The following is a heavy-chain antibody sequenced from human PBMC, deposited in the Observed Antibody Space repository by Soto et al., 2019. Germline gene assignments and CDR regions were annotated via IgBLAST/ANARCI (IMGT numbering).Heavy chain of an antibody. Sequence: TGGSLRLSCAASGFTISSYAMSWVLQAPGKGLEWVSAISGSGGSTYYADSVKGRFTISRDNSKNTLYLQMNSLRAEDTAVYYCAKRYFLGGYYDSSGSTDYWGQGTLVTVSS. CDR1: GFTISSYA. J-gene: IGHJ4*02. CDR2: ISGSGGST. V-gene: IGHV3-23*01. CDR3: AKRYFLGGYYDSSGSTDY. D-gene: IGHD3-22*01.